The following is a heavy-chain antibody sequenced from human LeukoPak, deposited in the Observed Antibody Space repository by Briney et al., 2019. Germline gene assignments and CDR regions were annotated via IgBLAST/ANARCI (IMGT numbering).Heavy chain of an antibody. Sequence: GASVKVSFKASGYAFSSYGISWVRQAPGQGLEWMGWISVHNGNPEYAQKFQGRVIMTTDTFTSTAYMELRSLRSDDTAVYYCARDQYDSVWGSHRPYFDYWGQGTLVTVSS. D-gene: IGHD3-16*02. CDR1: GYAFSSYG. J-gene: IGHJ4*02. CDR2: ISVHNGNP. V-gene: IGHV1-18*01. CDR3: ARDQYDSVWGSHRPYFDY.